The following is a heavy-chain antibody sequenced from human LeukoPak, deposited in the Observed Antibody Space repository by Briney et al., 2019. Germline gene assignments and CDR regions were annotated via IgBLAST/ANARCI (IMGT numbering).Heavy chain of an antibody. Sequence: NPGGSLSLSCAASGFTFSNAWMSWVRQAPGKGLEWVGRIKSKTDGGTTDYAAPVKGRFTISRDDSKNTLYLQMNSLKTEDTAVYYCTTAPPASGYGDYWGQGTLVTVSS. D-gene: IGHD5-12*01. J-gene: IGHJ4*02. CDR2: IKSKTDGGTT. CDR1: GFTFSNAW. CDR3: TTAPPASGYGDY. V-gene: IGHV3-15*01.